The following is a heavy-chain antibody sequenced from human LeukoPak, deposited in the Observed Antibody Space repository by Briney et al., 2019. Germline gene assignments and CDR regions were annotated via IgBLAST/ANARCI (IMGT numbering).Heavy chain of an antibody. CDR2: LYNGGTT. Sequence: SETLSLTCTMSGGSINNYYWSWIRLPPGKGLEWIGCLYNGGTTNYNPSLKSRVSISVDTSKNQFSLNLNSVTAADTAVYYCARDRVYYDFWSTYYGFDPWGQGTLVTVSS. CDR1: GGSINNYY. CDR3: ARDRVYYDFWSTYYGFDP. V-gene: IGHV4-59*01. D-gene: IGHD3-3*01. J-gene: IGHJ5*02.